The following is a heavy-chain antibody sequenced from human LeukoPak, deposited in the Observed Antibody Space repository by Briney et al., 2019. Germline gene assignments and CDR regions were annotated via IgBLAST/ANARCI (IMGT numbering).Heavy chain of an antibody. V-gene: IGHV1-69*05. Sequence: ASVKVSCKASGGTFSSYAISWVRQAPGQGLEWMGGIIPIFGTANYAQKFQGRVTITTDESTSTAYMELSSLRSEDTAVYYCARGPPRGIAARPEAYYFDYWGQGTLVTVSS. D-gene: IGHD6-6*01. J-gene: IGHJ4*02. CDR3: ARGPPRGIAARPEAYYFDY. CDR2: IIPIFGTA. CDR1: GGTFSSYA.